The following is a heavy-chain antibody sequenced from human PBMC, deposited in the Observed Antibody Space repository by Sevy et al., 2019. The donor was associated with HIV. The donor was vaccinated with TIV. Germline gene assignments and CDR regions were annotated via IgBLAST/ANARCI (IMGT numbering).Heavy chain of an antibody. J-gene: IGHJ4*02. CDR1: GYTFTSYG. Sequence: APVKVSCKASGYTFTSYGISWVRQAPGQGLEWMGWISAYNGNTNYAQKLQGRVTMTTDTSTSTAYMELRSLRSDDTAVYYCVREAGGQYYDFWSGYYTRYFDYWGQGTLVTVSS. CDR2: ISAYNGNT. V-gene: IGHV1-18*01. D-gene: IGHD3-3*01. CDR3: VREAGGQYYDFWSGYYTRYFDY.